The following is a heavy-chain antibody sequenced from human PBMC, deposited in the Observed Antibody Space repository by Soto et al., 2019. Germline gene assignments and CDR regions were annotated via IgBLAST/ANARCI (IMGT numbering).Heavy chain of an antibody. CDR3: ASPKIAFYNWFDP. D-gene: IGHD3-3*02. CDR2: IYYSGST. Sequence: SETLCLTCTGSGGSISSSSYYWGWIRQPPGKGLEWIGSIYYSGSTYYNPSLKSRVTISVDTSKNQFSLKLSSVTAADTAVYYCASPKIAFYNWFDPWGQGTLVTVS. J-gene: IGHJ5*02. CDR1: GGSISSSSYY. V-gene: IGHV4-39*01.